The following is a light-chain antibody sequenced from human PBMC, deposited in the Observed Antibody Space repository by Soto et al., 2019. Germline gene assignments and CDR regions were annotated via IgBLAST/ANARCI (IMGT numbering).Light chain of an antibody. CDR3: CSYTISATRV. J-gene: IGLJ3*02. CDR2: EVR. V-gene: IGLV2-14*01. CDR1: TNDIGGYNY. Sequence: QSALTQPASVSGSPGQSITISCSGTTNDIGGYNYVSWYQHHPGKVPKVIIYEVRNRPSGVSNRFSGSKSGNTASLTISGLQAEDEADYYCCSYTISATRVFGGGTKVTVL.